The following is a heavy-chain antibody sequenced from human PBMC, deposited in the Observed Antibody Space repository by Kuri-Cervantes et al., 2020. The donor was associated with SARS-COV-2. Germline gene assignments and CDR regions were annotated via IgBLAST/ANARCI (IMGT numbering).Heavy chain of an antibody. D-gene: IGHD2-8*01. Sequence: GESLKISCVASGFTFSNYVIHWVRQAPGKGLEWVAVIWYDGENEYYAGSVKGRFTISRDNSKNTVSLHMNSLRAEDTAVFYCVKGSCTNGLCSPDYWSQGALVTVSS. CDR3: VKGSCTNGLCSPDY. CDR2: IWYDGENE. J-gene: IGHJ4*02. V-gene: IGHV3-33*06. CDR1: GFTFSNYV.